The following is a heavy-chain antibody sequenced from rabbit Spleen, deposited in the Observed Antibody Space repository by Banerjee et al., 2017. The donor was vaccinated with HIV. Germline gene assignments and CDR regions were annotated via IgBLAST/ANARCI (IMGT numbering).Heavy chain of an antibody. CDR3: ARDTGSSCSSYGMDL. CDR2: IAGSSSGFT. D-gene: IGHD8-1*01. Sequence: QSLEESGGELVKPGASLTLTCTASGFSFSSSDYICWVSEAPGKGLEWISCIAGSSSGFTYSATWAKGRFTCSKTSSTTVTLQMTSLTVADTATYFCARDTGSSCSSYGMDLWGPGTLVTVS. J-gene: IGHJ6*01. V-gene: IGHV1S40*01. CDR1: GFSFSSSDY.